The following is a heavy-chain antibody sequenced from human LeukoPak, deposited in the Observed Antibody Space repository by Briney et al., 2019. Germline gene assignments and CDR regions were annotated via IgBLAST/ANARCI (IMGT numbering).Heavy chain of an antibody. J-gene: IGHJ3*02. CDR2: IYYSGST. CDR3: ARGRGSGAYYDFWSSLYDAFDI. V-gene: IGHV4-39*07. CDR1: GGSISSSSYY. D-gene: IGHD3-3*01. Sequence: SETLSLTCTVSGGSISSSSYYWGWIRQPPGKGLEWIGSIYYSGSTYYNPSLKSRVTISVDTSKNQFSLKLSSVTAADTAVYYCARGRGSGAYYDFWSSLYDAFDIWGQGTMVTVSS.